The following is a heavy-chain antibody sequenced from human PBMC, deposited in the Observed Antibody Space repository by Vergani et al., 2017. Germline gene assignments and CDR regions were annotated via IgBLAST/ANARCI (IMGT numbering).Heavy chain of an antibody. CDR1: GFTFSSYA. Sequence: QVQLVESGGGVVQPGRSLRLSCAASGFTFSSYAMHWVRQAPGKGLEWVAVISYDGSNKYYADSVKGRFTISRDNSKNTLYLQMNSLRAEDTAVYYCARSGYYYGSGGGLNYYYYYMDVWGKGTTVTVSS. CDR3: ARSGYYYGSGGGLNYYYYYMDV. D-gene: IGHD3-10*01. V-gene: IGHV3-30-3*01. J-gene: IGHJ6*03. CDR2: ISYDGSNK.